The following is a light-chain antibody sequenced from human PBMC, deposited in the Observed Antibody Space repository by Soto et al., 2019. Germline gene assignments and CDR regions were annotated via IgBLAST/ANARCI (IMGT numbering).Light chain of an antibody. J-gene: IGKJ1*01. V-gene: IGKV3-20*01. CDR3: QQYRDLPQT. CDR1: QSVRRNY. Sequence: EIVLTQSPGTLSLSPGERVTLSCRASQSVRRNYLAWYQQKPGQAPRLLIYNSSTRATGIPDRFSGSGSGTDFTLTISRLEPEDFALYYCQQYRDLPQTFGQGTQVEIK. CDR2: NSS.